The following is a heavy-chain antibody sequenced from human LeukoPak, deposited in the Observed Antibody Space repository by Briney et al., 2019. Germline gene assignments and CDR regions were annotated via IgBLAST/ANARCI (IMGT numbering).Heavy chain of an antibody. CDR3: ARHSRTYYDILTGPYGGSFDY. J-gene: IGHJ4*02. Sequence: SETLSLTCTVSGGSISSYYWSWIRQPPGMGLEWIGEINHSGSTNYNPSLKSRVTILADTSKNQFSLKLTSMTAADTAVYYCARHSRTYYDILTGPYGGSFDYWGQRTLVTVSS. V-gene: IGHV4-34*01. CDR1: GGSISSYY. CDR2: INHSGST. D-gene: IGHD3-9*01.